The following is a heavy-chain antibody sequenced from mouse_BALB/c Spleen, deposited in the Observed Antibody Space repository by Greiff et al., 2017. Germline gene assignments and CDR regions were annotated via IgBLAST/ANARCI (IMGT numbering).Heavy chain of an antibody. CDR1: GYTFTSYW. D-gene: IGHD1-1*01. Sequence: VKVVESGAELAKPGASVKMSCKASGYTFTSYWMHWVKQRPGQGLEWIGYINPSTGYTEYNQKFKDKATLTADKSSSTAYMQLSSLTSEDSAVYYCARSGTTVVPFDYWGQGTTLTVSS. CDR3: ARSGTTVVPFDY. J-gene: IGHJ2*01. V-gene: IGHV1-7*01. CDR2: INPSTGYT.